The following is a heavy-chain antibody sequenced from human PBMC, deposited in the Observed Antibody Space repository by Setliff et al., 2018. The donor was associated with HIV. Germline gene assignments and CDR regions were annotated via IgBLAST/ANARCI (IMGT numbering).Heavy chain of an antibody. V-gene: IGHV1-18*01. D-gene: IGHD3-22*01. J-gene: IGHJ4*02. CDR3: GREVVIAAIGSLDL. CDR1: GYIFISYG. Sequence: ASVKVSCKASGYIFISYGISRVRQAPGQGLEWMGWISAYSGNTNYAQKVQGRVTMTTHTPTNTAYMELRSLRSDDTAVYYCGREVVIAAIGSLDLWGQGTLVTV. CDR2: ISAYSGNT.